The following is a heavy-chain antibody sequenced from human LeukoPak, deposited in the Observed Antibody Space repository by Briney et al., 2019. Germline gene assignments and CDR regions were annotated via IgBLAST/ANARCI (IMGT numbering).Heavy chain of an antibody. CDR2: ISGSGGST. CDR3: AKSVAIYFYYGMDV. J-gene: IGHJ6*02. D-gene: IGHD3-3*01. Sequence: PGGSLRLSCAPAGFTFSAYAVSGVGQTPGKGLKWFSAISGSGGSTYYADSVKGRFTISRDNSKNTLFLQMNSLRAEDTAPYYCAKSVAIYFYYGMDVWGQGTTVAVSS. V-gene: IGHV3-23*01. CDR1: GFTFSAYA.